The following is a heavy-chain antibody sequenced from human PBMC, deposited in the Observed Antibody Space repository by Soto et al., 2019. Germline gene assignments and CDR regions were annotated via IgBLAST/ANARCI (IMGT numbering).Heavy chain of an antibody. V-gene: IGHV3-74*01. CDR3: ARFRGDAFDI. CDR2: ISPDGTIP. J-gene: IGHJ3*02. Sequence: EVQLVESGGGLVQPGGSLRLSCAVSGFTFSNNWMHWVRQAPGKGLVWVSTISPDGTIPDYTDSVKGRLAISRDNAKSPLFLQINSLSPEDTAVYYCARFRGDAFDIWGQGTMVTVSS. CDR1: GFTFSNNW. D-gene: IGHD3-10*01.